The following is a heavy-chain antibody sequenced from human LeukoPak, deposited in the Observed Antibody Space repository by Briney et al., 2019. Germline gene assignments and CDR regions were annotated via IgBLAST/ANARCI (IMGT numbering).Heavy chain of an antibody. J-gene: IGHJ4*02. Sequence: GASVKVSCKASGYTFTGYYMHWVRQAPGQGLEWMGWINPNSGGTKYAQKFQGRVTMTRDMSISTNYMELSRLRSDDTAVYYCARDPWATYSDYDSSYWGQGTLVTVSS. CDR2: INPNSGGT. CDR3: ARDPWATYSDYDSSY. D-gene: IGHD5-12*01. CDR1: GYTFTGYY. V-gene: IGHV1-2*02.